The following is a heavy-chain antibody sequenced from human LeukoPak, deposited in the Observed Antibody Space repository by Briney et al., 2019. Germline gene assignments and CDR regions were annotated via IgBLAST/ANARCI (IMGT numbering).Heavy chain of an antibody. J-gene: IGHJ4*02. CDR3: ARPLGTTYRYTFDY. CDR1: GGSITGYY. Sequence: SETLSLTCTVSGGSITGYYWSWIRQPPGKGLEWIGYIYYSGSTTYNPSLKSRVTISVDTAKNLFSLKLTSVTAADTAVYYCARPLGTTYRYTFDYWGQGTLLTVSS. V-gene: IGHV4-59*08. CDR2: IYYSGST. D-gene: IGHD2/OR15-2a*01.